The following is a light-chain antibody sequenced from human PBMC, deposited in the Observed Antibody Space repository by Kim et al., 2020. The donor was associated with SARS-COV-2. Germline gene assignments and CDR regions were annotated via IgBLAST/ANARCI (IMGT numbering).Light chain of an antibody. CDR2: DVS. J-gene: IGLJ1*01. V-gene: IGLV2-14*03. CDR1: SSDVGGYNY. Sequence: QSITISCNGNSSDVGGYNYVSWYQQHPGKAPKLLIYDVSSRPSGVSNRFSASKSGNTASLTISGLQAEDEADYYCSSYRRGSTLDVFGTGTKVTVL. CDR3: SSYRRGSTLDV.